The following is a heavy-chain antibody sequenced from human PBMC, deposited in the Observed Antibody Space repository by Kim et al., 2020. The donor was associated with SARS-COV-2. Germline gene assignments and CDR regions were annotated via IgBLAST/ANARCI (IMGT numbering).Heavy chain of an antibody. D-gene: IGHD1-1*01. Sequence: ASVKVSCKASGYTFTSYGISWVRQAPGQGLEWMGWISAYNGNTNYAQKLQGRVTMTTDTSTSTAYMELRSLRSDDTAVYYCARVGNIGNEGGYYYYGMDVWGQGTTVTVSS. CDR1: GYTFTSYG. J-gene: IGHJ6*02. CDR2: ISAYNGNT. CDR3: ARVGNIGNEGGYYYYGMDV. V-gene: IGHV1-18*01.